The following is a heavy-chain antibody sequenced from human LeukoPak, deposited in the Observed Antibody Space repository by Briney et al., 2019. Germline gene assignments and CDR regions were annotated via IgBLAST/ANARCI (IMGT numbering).Heavy chain of an antibody. CDR2: ISGSGGST. J-gene: IGHJ4*02. CDR3: AKVRRDDRLSHGPPDY. D-gene: IGHD3-9*01. Sequence: GGSLRLSCAASGFTFSSYAMSWVRQAPGKGLEWVSAISGSGGSTYYADSVKGRFTISRDNSKNTLYLQMNSLRAEDTAVYYCAKVRRDDRLSHGPPDYWGQGTLVTVSS. CDR1: GFTFSSYA. V-gene: IGHV3-23*01.